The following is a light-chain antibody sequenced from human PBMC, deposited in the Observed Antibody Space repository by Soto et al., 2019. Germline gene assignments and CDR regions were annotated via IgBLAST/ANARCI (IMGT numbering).Light chain of an antibody. CDR2: KAS. CDR3: QQYNSYSALT. CDR1: QSIGSW. Sequence: DIQMTQSPSTLSASVGDRVTITCRASQSIGSWLAWYQQKPGKAPKLLIYKASSLESGVPSRFSGSGSGTEFTLTISSLQPDDFATYYCQQYNSYSALTFGGGTKVEIK. V-gene: IGKV1-5*03. J-gene: IGKJ4*01.